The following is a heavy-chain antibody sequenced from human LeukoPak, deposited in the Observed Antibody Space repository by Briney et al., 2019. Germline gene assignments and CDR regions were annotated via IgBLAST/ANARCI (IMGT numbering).Heavy chain of an antibody. V-gene: IGHV3-30*18. CDR2: ISYDGSNK. Sequence: PGGSLRLSCAASGFTFSSYGMHWVRQAPGKGLEWVALISYDGSNKYYADSVKGRFTISRDNSKNTLYLQMNSLRAEDTAVYYCAEDPSYSGLPINWFDSWGQGTLVTVSS. J-gene: IGHJ5*01. CDR3: AEDPSYSGLPINWFDS. D-gene: IGHD5-12*01. CDR1: GFTFSSYG.